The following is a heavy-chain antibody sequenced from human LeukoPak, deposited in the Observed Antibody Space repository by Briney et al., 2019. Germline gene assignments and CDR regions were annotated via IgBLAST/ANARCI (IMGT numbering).Heavy chain of an antibody. CDR1: GFTVNSNY. CDR3: ASGPLTYNSDWYEMGY. CDR2: ICSDGAT. Sequence: GGSLRLSCAASGFTVNSNYLSWVRPAPGKGLEWVSVICSDGATFYADSVKGRFTISRDSSKNTLYLQMNSLRAEDTAVYYCASGPLTYNSDWYEMGYWGQGTLVTVSS. D-gene: IGHD6-19*01. J-gene: IGHJ4*02. V-gene: IGHV3-66*01.